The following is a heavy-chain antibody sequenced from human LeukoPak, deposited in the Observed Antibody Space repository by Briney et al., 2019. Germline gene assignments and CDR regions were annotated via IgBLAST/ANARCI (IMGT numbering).Heavy chain of an antibody. CDR1: GFTFSSYS. V-gene: IGHV3-48*02. CDR2: ISSSSSTI. CDR3: ARDAHLRSGAGYFDY. J-gene: IGHJ4*02. Sequence: PGGSLRLSCAASGFTFSSYSINWVRQAPGKGLEWVSYISSSSSTIYYADSVKGRFTISRDNAKNSLYLQMNSLRDEDTAVYYCARDAHLRSGAGYFDYWGQGTLVTVSS. D-gene: IGHD2-15*01.